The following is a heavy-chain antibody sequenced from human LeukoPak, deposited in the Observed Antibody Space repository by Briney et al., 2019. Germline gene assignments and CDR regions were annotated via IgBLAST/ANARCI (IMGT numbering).Heavy chain of an antibody. V-gene: IGHV1-69*06. CDR1: GGTFSSYA. CDR2: IIPIFGTA. Sequence: GASVKVSCKASGGTFSSYAISWVRQAPGQGLEWMGGIIPIFGTANYAQKFQGRVTITADKSTSTAYMELRSLRSDDTAVYYCARVFQYNYYMDVWGKGTTVTISS. D-gene: IGHD2/OR15-2a*01. J-gene: IGHJ6*03. CDR3: ARVFQYNYYMDV.